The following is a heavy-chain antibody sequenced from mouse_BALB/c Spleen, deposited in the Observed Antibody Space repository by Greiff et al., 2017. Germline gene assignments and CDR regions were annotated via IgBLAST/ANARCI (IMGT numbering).Heavy chain of an antibody. D-gene: IGHD1-1*01. CDR3: ARFITTVVADY. CDR1: GYTFTSYW. V-gene: IGHV1-7*01. Sequence: QVQLQQSGAELAKPGASVKMSCKASGYTFTSYWMHWVKQRPGQGLEWIGYINPSTGYTEYNQKFKDKATLTADKSSSTAYMQLSSLTSEDSAVYYCARFITTVVADYWGQGTTLTVSS. CDR2: INPSTGYT. J-gene: IGHJ2*01.